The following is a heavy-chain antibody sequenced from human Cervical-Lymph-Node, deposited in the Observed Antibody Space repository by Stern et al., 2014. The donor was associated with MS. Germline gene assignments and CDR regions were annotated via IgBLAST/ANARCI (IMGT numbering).Heavy chain of an antibody. CDR2: INTYINAA. D-gene: IGHD5-24*01. Sequence: QVQLGQSGAEVKKPGASVKVSCKASGYTFINYGIAWVRQAPGQGLEWMGWINTYINAATYAQKFQGRVIMTTDTSTTTAYMELRGLRSDDTAVYYCVRRATDAYNFVEYFQHWGQGTLVTVSS. J-gene: IGHJ1*01. V-gene: IGHV1-18*01. CDR1: GYTFINYG. CDR3: VRRATDAYNFVEYFQH.